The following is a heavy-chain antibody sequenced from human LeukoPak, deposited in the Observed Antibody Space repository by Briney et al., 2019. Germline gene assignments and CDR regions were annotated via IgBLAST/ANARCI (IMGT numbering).Heavy chain of an antibody. CDR2: ISASGGTT. V-gene: IGHV3-23*01. D-gene: IGHD2-2*01. Sequence: PGGSLRLSCAASGFTFSSSAMTWVRQTPRKGLEWVSTISASGGTTFYADSVKGRVTISRVQSTNTVYLQMNSLRADDTAVYYCAKAHCSSTSCSRADNWGQGTLVTVSS. CDR1: GFTFSSSA. CDR3: AKAHCSSTSCSRADN. J-gene: IGHJ4*02.